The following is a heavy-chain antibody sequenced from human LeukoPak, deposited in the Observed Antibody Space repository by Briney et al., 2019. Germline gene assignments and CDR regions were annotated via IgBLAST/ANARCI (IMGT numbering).Heavy chain of an antibody. Sequence: KVSCKASGGTFSSYAISWVRQAPGQGLEWMGGIIPIFGTANYAQEFQGRVTITADESTSTAYMELSSLRSEDTAVYYCARDPTRPVDYYDSSGYTSPWDAFDIWGQGIMVTVSS. J-gene: IGHJ3*02. CDR3: ARDPTRPVDYYDSSGYTSPWDAFDI. CDR2: IIPIFGTA. D-gene: IGHD3-22*01. V-gene: IGHV1-69*01. CDR1: GGTFSSYA.